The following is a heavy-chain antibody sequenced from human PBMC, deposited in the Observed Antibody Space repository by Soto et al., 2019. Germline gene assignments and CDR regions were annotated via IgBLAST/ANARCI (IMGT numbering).Heavy chain of an antibody. Sequence: GGSLRLSCAASGFTFSSYWMSWVRQAPGKGLEWVANIKQDGSEKYYVDSVKGRFTISRDNAKNSLYLQMNSLRAEDTAVYYCARDQYCSSTSCYDDYYYYYMDVWGKGTTVTVSS. CDR3: ARDQYCSSTSCYDDYYYYYMDV. D-gene: IGHD2-2*01. V-gene: IGHV3-7*01. CDR2: IKQDGSEK. CDR1: GFTFSSYW. J-gene: IGHJ6*03.